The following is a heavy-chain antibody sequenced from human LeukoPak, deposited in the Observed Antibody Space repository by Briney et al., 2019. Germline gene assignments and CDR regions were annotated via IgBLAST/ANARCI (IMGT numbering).Heavy chain of an antibody. CDR3: AKGIGMADYDSSGSQPFDY. CDR1: GFTFSSYG. CDR2: ISYDGSNK. D-gene: IGHD3-22*01. V-gene: IGHV3-30*18. Sequence: PGGSLRLPCAASGFTFSSYGMHWVRQAPGKGLEWVAVISYDGSNKYYADSVKGRFTISRDNSKNTLYLQMNSLRAEDTAVYYCAKGIGMADYDSSGSQPFDYWGQGTLVTVSS. J-gene: IGHJ4*02.